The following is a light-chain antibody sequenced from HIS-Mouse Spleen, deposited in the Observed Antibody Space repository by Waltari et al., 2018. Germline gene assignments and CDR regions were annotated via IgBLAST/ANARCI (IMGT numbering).Light chain of an antibody. CDR3: SSYTSSSTLV. V-gene: IGLV2-14*03. Sequence: QSALTQPASVSGSPGQSITISCNGTSSDVGGYHYVTWYQKHQGKAHKLMNYDVSNPPSGVSNRFSGSKSGNTASLTISGLQAEDEADYYCSSYTSSSTLVFGTGTKVTVL. J-gene: IGLJ1*01. CDR1: SSDVGGYHY. CDR2: DVS.